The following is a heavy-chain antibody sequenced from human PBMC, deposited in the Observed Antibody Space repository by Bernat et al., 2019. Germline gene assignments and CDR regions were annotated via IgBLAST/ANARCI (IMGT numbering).Heavy chain of an antibody. CDR3: ARDSYIVVVPAASHYYYYGMDV. V-gene: IGHV3-33*01. CDR1: GFTFSSYG. CDR2: IWYDGSNK. D-gene: IGHD2-2*01. Sequence: QVQLVESGGGVVQPGRSLRLSCAASGFTFSSYGMHWVRQAPGKGLEWVAVIWYDGSNKYYADSVKGRFTISRDNSKNTLYLQVNSLRAEDTAVYYCARDSYIVVVPAASHYYYYGMDVWGQGTTVTVSS. J-gene: IGHJ6*02.